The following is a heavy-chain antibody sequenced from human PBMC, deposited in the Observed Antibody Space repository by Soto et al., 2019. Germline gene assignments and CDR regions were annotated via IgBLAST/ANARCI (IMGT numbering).Heavy chain of an antibody. D-gene: IGHD2-2*01. CDR3: ARDPCSSTSCQYYGMDV. CDR2: INPNSGGT. CDR1: GYTFTGYY. Sequence: ASVKVSCKASGYTFTGYYMHWVRQAPGQGLEWMGWINPNSGGTNYAQKFQGWVTMTRDTSSSTAYMELSRLRSDETAVYYCARDPCSSTSCQYYGMDVWGQGTTVTVSS. J-gene: IGHJ6*02. V-gene: IGHV1-2*04.